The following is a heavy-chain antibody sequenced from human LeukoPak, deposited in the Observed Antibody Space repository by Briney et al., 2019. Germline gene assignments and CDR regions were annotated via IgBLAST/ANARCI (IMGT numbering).Heavy chain of an antibody. D-gene: IGHD6-13*01. CDR2: ISGSADNT. Sequence: PGGTLRLSCAASGFTFSKYGMSWVRQAPGKGPEWVSAISGSADNTYYADSVKGRFTISRDNAKNSLYLQMNSLRAEDTAVYYCARDRIAAAGTPYSGDYWGQGTLVTVSS. CDR3: ARDRIAAAGTPYSGDY. CDR1: GFTFSKYG. J-gene: IGHJ4*02. V-gene: IGHV3-21*01.